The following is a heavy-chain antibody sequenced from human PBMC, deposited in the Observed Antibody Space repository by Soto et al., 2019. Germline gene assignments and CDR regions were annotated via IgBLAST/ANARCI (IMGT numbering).Heavy chain of an antibody. D-gene: IGHD2-8*01. CDR3: ARGLPNGAPFYYFDY. V-gene: IGHV4-34*01. Sequence: QVQLQQWGAGLLKPSETLSLTCAVYGGSFSGYYWSWIRQPPGKGLEWIGEINHSGSTNYNPSLKGRVTISVDTSKNQCSLKLSSVTAADTAVYYCARGLPNGAPFYYFDYWVQGTLVTVSS. CDR2: INHSGST. CDR1: GGSFSGYY. J-gene: IGHJ4*02.